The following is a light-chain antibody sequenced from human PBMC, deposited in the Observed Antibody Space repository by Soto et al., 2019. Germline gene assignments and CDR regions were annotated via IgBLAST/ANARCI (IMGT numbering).Light chain of an antibody. V-gene: IGLV2-14*01. CDR1: SSDVGGYHY. Sequence: QSALTQPASVSGSPGQSITISCTGTSSDVGGYHYVSWYQQHPGKAPKLMIYEVTNRPSGISNRFSGSKSGNTASLTISGIQAEDEADYYFSSYTNNDAWVFGGGTKLTVL. CDR3: SSYTNNDAWV. J-gene: IGLJ3*02. CDR2: EVT.